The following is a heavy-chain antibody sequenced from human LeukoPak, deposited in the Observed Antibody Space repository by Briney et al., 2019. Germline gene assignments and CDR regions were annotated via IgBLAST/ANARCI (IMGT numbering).Heavy chain of an antibody. D-gene: IGHD6-13*01. V-gene: IGHV3-23*01. CDR1: GFTVSNNG. CDR2: ISGTGGST. Sequence: PGGSLRLSCAASGFTVSNNGLSWFRQAPGRGLEWVSDISGTGGSTYYADSVKGRFTVSRDNSKNTLHLQMNSLRAEDTAVYYATGHGSSSYWGQGTLVTVSS. CDR3: TGHGSSSY. J-gene: IGHJ4*02.